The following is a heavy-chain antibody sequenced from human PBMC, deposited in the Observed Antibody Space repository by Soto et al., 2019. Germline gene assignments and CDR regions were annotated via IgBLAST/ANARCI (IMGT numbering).Heavy chain of an antibody. J-gene: IGHJ6*02. CDR1: GFTISADA. CDR3: AKSLSTAVNYGLDV. Sequence: LRISSGASGFTISADAMTWVRQAPGKGLEWVSSISDDGDSTYYADSVKGRFADSRDNSKNTLFLHMNSLGAEDTAVYYCAKSLSTAVNYGLDVWGQGTSVTVSS. V-gene: IGHV3-23*01. D-gene: IGHD2-2*01. CDR2: ISDDGDST.